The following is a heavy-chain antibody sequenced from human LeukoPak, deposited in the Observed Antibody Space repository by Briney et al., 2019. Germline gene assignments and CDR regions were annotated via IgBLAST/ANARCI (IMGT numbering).Heavy chain of an antibody. CDR2: INHSGST. D-gene: IGHD3-10*01. CDR3: ARLEGHYGSGSYYNPSFDP. V-gene: IGHV4-34*01. J-gene: IGHJ5*02. CDR1: GGSFSGYY. Sequence: SETLSLTCAVYGGSFSGYYWSWIRQPPGKGLGWIGEINHSGSTNYNPSLKSRVTISVDTSKNQFSLKLSSVTAADTAVYYCARLEGHYGSGSYYNPSFDPWGQGTLVTVSS.